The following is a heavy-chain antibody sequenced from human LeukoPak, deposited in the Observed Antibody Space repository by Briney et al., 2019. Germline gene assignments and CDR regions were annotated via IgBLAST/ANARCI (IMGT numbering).Heavy chain of an antibody. D-gene: IGHD4-23*01. J-gene: IGHJ4*02. CDR2: IYYSGST. CDR3: ARPSYGGDFDY. CDR1: GGSISSSSCY. V-gene: IGHV4-39*01. Sequence: PSETLSLTCTVSGGSISSSSCYWGWIRQPPGKGREWIGSIYYSGSTYYNPSLKSRVTISVDTSKNQFSLKLSSVTAADTAVYYCARPSYGGDFDYWGQGTLVTVSS.